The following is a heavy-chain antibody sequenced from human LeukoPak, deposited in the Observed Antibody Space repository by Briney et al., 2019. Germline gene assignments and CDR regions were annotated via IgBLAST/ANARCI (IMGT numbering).Heavy chain of an antibody. J-gene: IGHJ3*02. Sequence: PGGSLRLSCAASGFTFSSYAMSWVCQAPGKGLEWVSAISGSGGSTYYADSVKGRFTISRDNAKNSLYLQLNSLRAVDTAVYYCARDGWFGGDGAFDNWGQGTMVTVSS. D-gene: IGHD3-10*01. CDR1: GFTFSSYA. V-gene: IGHV3-23*01. CDR3: ARDGWFGGDGAFDN. CDR2: ISGSGGST.